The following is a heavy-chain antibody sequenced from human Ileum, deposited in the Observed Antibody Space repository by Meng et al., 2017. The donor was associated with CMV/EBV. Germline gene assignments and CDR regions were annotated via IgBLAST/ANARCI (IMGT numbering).Heavy chain of an antibody. Sequence: GGSLRLSCATSGFTFTTYFIHWVRQAPGKGLVWVSRNNSDGTDTGYADSVKGRFTISRDNAKNTLYLQMNGLRVEDTAVFYCARSYPNFYYGMDLWGRGTTVTVSS. CDR3: ARSYPNFYYGMDL. CDR2: NNSDGTDT. D-gene: IGHD2-2*01. V-gene: IGHV3-74*01. J-gene: IGHJ6*02. CDR1: GFTFTTYF.